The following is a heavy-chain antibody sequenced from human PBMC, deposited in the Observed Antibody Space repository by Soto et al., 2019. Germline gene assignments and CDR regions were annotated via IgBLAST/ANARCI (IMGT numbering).Heavy chain of an antibody. CDR3: AQPRYSSSWSYGMDV. CDR2: ISYDGSNK. Sequence: GGSLRLSCAASGFTFSSYGMHWVRQAPGKGLEWVAVISYDGSNKYYADSVKGRFTISRDNSKNTLYLQMNSLRAEDTAVYYCAQPRYSSSWSYGMDVWGQGTTVTVSS. V-gene: IGHV3-30*03. J-gene: IGHJ6*02. D-gene: IGHD6-13*01. CDR1: GFTFSSYG.